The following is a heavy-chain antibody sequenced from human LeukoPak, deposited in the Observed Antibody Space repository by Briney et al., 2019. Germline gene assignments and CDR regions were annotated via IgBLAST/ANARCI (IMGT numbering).Heavy chain of an antibody. CDR2: ISSSSSTI. CDR1: EFSVGSNY. CDR3: ARDLYCSGGSCYLYYFDY. Sequence: GGSLRLSCAASEFSVGSNYMTWVRQAPGKGLEWVSYISSSSSTIYYADSVKGRFTISRDNAKNSLYLQMNSLRAEDTAVYYCARDLYCSGGSCYLYYFDYWGQGTLVTVSS. V-gene: IGHV3-48*01. J-gene: IGHJ4*02. D-gene: IGHD2-15*01.